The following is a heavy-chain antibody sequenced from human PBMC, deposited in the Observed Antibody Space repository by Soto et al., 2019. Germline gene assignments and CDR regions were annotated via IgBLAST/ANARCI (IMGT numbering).Heavy chain of an antibody. CDR1: GGSVSSGSYY. J-gene: IGHJ6*02. Sequence: QVQLQESGPGLVKPSETLSLTCTVSGGSVSSGSYYWTWIRQPPGKGLEWIGFIYDSESTNYNPSPHRRVTISVDTSQNHFSLKLRSVTAADTAVSDCARAPPSHAVGYYYYAMDVWGQGTTVTVSS. CDR3: ARAPPSHAVGYYYYAMDV. CDR2: IYDSEST. D-gene: IGHD6-6*01. V-gene: IGHV4-61*03.